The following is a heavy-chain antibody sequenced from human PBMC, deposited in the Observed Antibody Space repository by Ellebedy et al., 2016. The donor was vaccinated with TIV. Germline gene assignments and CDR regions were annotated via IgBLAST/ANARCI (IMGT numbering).Heavy chain of an antibody. CDR3: ARDRITMIVVVIRNPNDAFDI. CDR1: GYTFTSYG. V-gene: IGHV1-18*01. J-gene: IGHJ3*02. CDR2: ISTYNGNT. D-gene: IGHD3-22*01. Sequence: AASVKVSCQASGYTFTSYGLSWVRQAPGQGLEWIGWISTYNGNTNYAQKLQGRVTMTTDTSTSTAYMELRSLRSDDTAVYYCARDRITMIVVVIRNPNDAFDIWGQGTMVTVSS.